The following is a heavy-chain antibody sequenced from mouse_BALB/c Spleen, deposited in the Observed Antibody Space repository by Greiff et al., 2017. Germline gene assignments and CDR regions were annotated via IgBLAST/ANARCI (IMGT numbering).Heavy chain of an antibody. CDR2: ISSGGST. CDR1: GFTFSSYA. Sequence: EVQLVESGGGLVKPGGSLKLSCAASGFTFSSYAMSWVRQTPEKRLEWVASISSGGSTYYPDSVKGRFTISRDNARNILYLQMSSLRSEDTAMYYCARERGLRPNFDYWGQGTTLTVSS. D-gene: IGHD1-2*01. CDR3: ARERGLRPNFDY. J-gene: IGHJ2*01. V-gene: IGHV5-6-5*01.